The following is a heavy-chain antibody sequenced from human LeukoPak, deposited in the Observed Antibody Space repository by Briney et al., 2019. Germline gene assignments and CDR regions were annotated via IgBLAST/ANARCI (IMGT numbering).Heavy chain of an antibody. CDR3: ARDRGYGDPNNWFDP. J-gene: IGHJ5*02. CDR1: GGSISSYY. Sequence: KPSETLSLTCTVSGGSISSYYWSWIRQPAGKGLEWIGRIYYSGSTNYNPSLKSRVTISVDTSKNQFSLKLSSVTAADTAVYYCARDRGYGDPNNWFDPWGQGTLVTVSS. D-gene: IGHD4-17*01. CDR2: IYYSGST. V-gene: IGHV4-4*07.